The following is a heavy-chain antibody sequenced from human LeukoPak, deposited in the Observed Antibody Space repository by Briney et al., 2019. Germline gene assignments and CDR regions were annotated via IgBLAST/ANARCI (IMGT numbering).Heavy chain of an antibody. CDR3: ARHLNVLRFLEWSPYYGMDV. Sequence: SETLSLTCAVYGGSFSGYYWSWIRQPPGKGLEWIGEINHSGSTNYNPSLKSRVTISVDTSKNQFSLKLSSVTAADTAVYYCARHLNVLRFLEWSPYYGMDVWGQGTTVTVSS. V-gene: IGHV4-34*01. CDR2: INHSGST. CDR1: GGSFSGYY. J-gene: IGHJ6*02. D-gene: IGHD3-3*01.